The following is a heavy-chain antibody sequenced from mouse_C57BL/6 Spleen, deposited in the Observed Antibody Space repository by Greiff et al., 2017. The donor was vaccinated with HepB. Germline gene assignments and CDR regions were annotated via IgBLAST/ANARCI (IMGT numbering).Heavy chain of an antibody. D-gene: IGHD1-1*01. J-gene: IGHJ3*01. CDR2: ISDGGSYT. Sequence: EVQGVESGGGLVKPGGSLKLSCAASGFTFSSYAMSWVRQTPEKRLEWVATISDGGSYTYYPDNVKGRFTISRDNAKNNLYLQMSHQKSEDTAMYYCARDNYGSSYVGFAYWGQGTLVTVST. CDR1: GFTFSSYA. V-gene: IGHV5-4*01. CDR3: ARDNYGSSYVGFAY.